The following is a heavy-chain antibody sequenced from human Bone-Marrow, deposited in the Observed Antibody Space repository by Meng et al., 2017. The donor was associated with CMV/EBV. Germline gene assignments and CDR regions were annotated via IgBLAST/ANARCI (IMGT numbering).Heavy chain of an antibody. J-gene: IGHJ4*02. Sequence: SCAAAGVTFSSYWMHWVRQVPGKGLVWVSRINSDGSSTNYADSVRGRFTISRDNAEDTLFLQMNSLRAEDTAVYFCARGPNRNYYDYWGQGTLVTVSS. V-gene: IGHV3-74*01. D-gene: IGHD3-16*01. CDR1: GVTFSSYW. CDR2: INSDGSST. CDR3: ARGPNRNYYDY.